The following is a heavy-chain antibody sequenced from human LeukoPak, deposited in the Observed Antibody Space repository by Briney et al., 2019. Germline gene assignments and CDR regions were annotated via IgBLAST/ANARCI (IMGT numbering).Heavy chain of an antibody. CDR2: IYHSGSGST. V-gene: IGHV4-30-2*01. D-gene: IGHD3-3*01. Sequence: KSSETLSLTCTVSGGSISSGGHSWSWIRQPPGKGLEWIGYIYHSGSGSTYYNPSLKSRVTISVDKSKNQFSLKLSSVTAADTAVYCCARRTVPGPTILRFLEWFRGGAFDIWGQGTMVTVSS. CDR3: ARRTVPGPTILRFLEWFRGGAFDI. CDR1: GGSISSGGHS. J-gene: IGHJ3*02.